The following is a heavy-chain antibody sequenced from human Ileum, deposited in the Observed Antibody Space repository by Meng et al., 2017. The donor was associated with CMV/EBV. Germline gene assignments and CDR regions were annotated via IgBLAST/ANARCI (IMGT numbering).Heavy chain of an antibody. Sequence: SETLSLTCSVSGGSIRSSGYYWVWIRQPPGKGLEWIGSIYYSGTTFFNPSLKSRVTISVDTSSNQFSLRLNSVTAPDTALYYCARGSEYRRGWITEGYFGSWGQGTLLTVSS. J-gene: IGHJ4*02. CDR1: GGSIRSSGYY. V-gene: IGHV4-39*07. D-gene: IGHD6-19*01. CDR2: IYYSGTT. CDR3: ARGSEYRRGWITEGYFGS.